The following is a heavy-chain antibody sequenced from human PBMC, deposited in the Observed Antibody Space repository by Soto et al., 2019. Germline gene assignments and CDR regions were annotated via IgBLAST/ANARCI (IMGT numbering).Heavy chain of an antibody. CDR1: GYTFTGYY. CDR2: INPQTGGT. J-gene: IGHJ6*02. Sequence: ASVKVSCKASGYTFTGYYIYWVREAPGQGLEWMGWINPQTGGTSYAQKFQGRVTLSRDTSINTAYLELSRLRFDDAAVYFCARERYQVISDGMDVWGQGTTVTVS. CDR3: ARERYQVISDGMDV. D-gene: IGHD2-2*01. V-gene: IGHV1-2*02.